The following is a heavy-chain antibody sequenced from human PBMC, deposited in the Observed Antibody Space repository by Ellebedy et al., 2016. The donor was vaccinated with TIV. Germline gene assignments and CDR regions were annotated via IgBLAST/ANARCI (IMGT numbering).Heavy chain of an antibody. CDR3: ARYPTPTIAATGPEGKTPTPSGMDV. V-gene: IGHV1-8*01. CDR1: GYTFTNYD. CDR2: MNPNSANT. Sequence: AASEKVSCKASGYTFTNYDINWARRATGQGLEWMGWMNPNSANTGYAQQLQGRVTMTRNTSISTAYMELRSLRSDDTAVYYCARYPTPTIAATGPEGKTPTPSGMDVWGQGTTVTVSS. J-gene: IGHJ6*02. D-gene: IGHD6-13*01.